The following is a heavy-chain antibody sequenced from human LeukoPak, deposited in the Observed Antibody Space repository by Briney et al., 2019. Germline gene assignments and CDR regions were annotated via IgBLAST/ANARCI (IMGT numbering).Heavy chain of an antibody. Sequence: PGGSLRLSCAASGFTFSGSAMHWVRQASGKGLEWVGRIRSKANSYATAYAASVKGRFTISRDDSKNTAYLQMNSLRAEDTAVYYCARVGGITLALAPSPFPDYNYYYMDVWGKGTTVTVSS. CDR1: GFTFSGSA. V-gene: IGHV3-73*01. J-gene: IGHJ6*03. CDR3: ARVGGITLALAPSPFPDYNYYYMDV. CDR2: IRSKANSYAT. D-gene: IGHD3-22*01.